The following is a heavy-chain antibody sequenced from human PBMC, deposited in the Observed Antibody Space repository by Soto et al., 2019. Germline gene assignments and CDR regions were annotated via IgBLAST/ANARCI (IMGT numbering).Heavy chain of an antibody. J-gene: IGHJ6*02. CDR3: ARQARYSGYDRYYYYYYGMDV. Sequence: LGESLKISCKGSGYSFTSYWISWVRQMPGKGLEWMGRIDPSDSYTNYSPSFQGHVTISADKSIRTAYLQWSSLKASDTAMYYCARQARYSGYDRYYYYYYGMDVWGQGTTVTVSS. V-gene: IGHV5-10-1*01. CDR2: IDPSDSYT. D-gene: IGHD5-12*01. CDR1: GYSFTSYW.